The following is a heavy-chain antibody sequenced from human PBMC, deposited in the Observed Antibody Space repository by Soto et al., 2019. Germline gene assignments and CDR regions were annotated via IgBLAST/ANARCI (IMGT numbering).Heavy chain of an antibody. CDR1: GGSISSGGYS. V-gene: IGHV4-30-2*01. CDR3: ARGGVYYFDY. CDR2: IYHSGST. Sequence: PSETLSLTCAVSGGSISSGGYSWSWIRQPPGKGLEWIGYIYHSGSTYYNPSLKSRVTISVDRSKNQFSLKLSSVTAADTAVYYCARGGVYYFDYWGQGTLVTVS. D-gene: IGHD6-13*01. J-gene: IGHJ4*02.